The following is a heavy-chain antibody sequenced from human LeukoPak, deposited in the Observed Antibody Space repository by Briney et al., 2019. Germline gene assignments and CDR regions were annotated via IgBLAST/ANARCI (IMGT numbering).Heavy chain of an antibody. CDR3: AHQRRGVGAAPPGTFDY. CDR1: GGTFSSYA. D-gene: IGHD6-25*01. CDR2: IIPIFGTA. J-gene: IGHJ4*02. Sequence: SVKVSCKASGGTFSSYAISWVRQPPGQGLEWMGGIIPIFGTAKHTQKLQGRVTITADKSTSTAYMELSSLRSEDTAVYYCAHQRRGVGAAPPGTFDYWGQGTLVTVSS. V-gene: IGHV1-69*06.